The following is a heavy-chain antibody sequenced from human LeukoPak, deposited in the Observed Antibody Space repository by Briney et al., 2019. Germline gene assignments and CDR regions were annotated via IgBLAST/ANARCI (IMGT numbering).Heavy chain of an antibody. V-gene: IGHV3-53*01. Sequence: GGSLRLSCAASGFTVSSNYMSWVRQAPGKGLEWVSVIYSGGSTYYADSVKGRFTISRDNSKNTLYLQMNSLRAEDTAVYYCAFTYYYDSSGYYWPRPVDYWGQGTLVTVSS. CDR2: IYSGGST. J-gene: IGHJ4*02. D-gene: IGHD3-22*01. CDR1: GFTVSSNY. CDR3: AFTYYYDSSGYYWPRPVDY.